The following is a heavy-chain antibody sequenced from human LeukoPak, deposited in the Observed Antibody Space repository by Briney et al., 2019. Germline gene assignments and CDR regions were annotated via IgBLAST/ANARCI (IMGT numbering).Heavy chain of an antibody. V-gene: IGHV4-39*07. CDR2: INHSRST. J-gene: IGHJ4*02. Sequence: SETLSLTCTVYGGSISISSYYWGWIRQPPGKGLEWFGVINHSRSTNDNPSLKSRVTISVDTSKNQFSLKLSSVTAADTAVYYCARVPPLITTDYFDYWGQGTLVTVSS. D-gene: IGHD4-17*01. CDR3: ARVPPLITTDYFDY. CDR1: GGSISISSYY.